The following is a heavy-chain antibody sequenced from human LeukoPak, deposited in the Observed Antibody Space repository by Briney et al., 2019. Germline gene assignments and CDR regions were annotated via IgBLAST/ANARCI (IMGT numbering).Heavy chain of an antibody. CDR3: AGSAIVDAFDI. CDR1: GFSFSSYT. J-gene: IGHJ3*02. V-gene: IGHV3-21*04. Sequence: PGGSLRLSCAASGFSFSSYTMNWVRQAPGKGLEWVSIISSSSSYIYYADSVKGRFTISRDNAKNALYLQMNSLRAEDTAVYYCAGSAIVDAFDIWGQGTMVTVSS. D-gene: IGHD3-22*01. CDR2: ISSSSSYI.